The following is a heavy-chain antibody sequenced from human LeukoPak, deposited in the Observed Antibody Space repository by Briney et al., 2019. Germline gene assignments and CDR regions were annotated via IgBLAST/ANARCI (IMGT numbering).Heavy chain of an antibody. V-gene: IGHV1-24*01. CDR3: ATGYIYDYSLY. D-gene: IGHD5-18*01. J-gene: IGHJ4*02. CDR1: GDTVTGFS. Sequence: ASVKVSCKVSGDTVTGFSIHWVRQAPGHGLEWMGGFDPEDGARIFAQKFQGRVTMTEDTSTDTAYMDLSSLRSEDTAVYYCATGYIYDYSLYWGQGTLVTVSS. CDR2: FDPEDGAR.